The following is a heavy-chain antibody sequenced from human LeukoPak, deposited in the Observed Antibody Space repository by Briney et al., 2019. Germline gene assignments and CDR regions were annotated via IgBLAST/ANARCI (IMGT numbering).Heavy chain of an antibody. CDR3: IKRGNIFFDF. Sequence: PSATLSLTCTVSGHSISSSRHYWGWIRQPPGKGLEWIGTIYYSGTTYYNPSLKSRVTISADTSKNQLSLRLSSVTAADTAVYTTIKRGNIFFDFWGQGILVTVSS. J-gene: IGHJ4*02. CDR2: IYYSGTT. CDR1: GHSISSSRHY. D-gene: IGHD5-18*01. V-gene: IGHV4-39*07.